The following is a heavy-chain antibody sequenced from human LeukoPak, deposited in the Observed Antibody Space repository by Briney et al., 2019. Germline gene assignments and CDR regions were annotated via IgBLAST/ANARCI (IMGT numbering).Heavy chain of an antibody. CDR1: GGSISSYY. D-gene: IGHD6-13*01. CDR2: IYYSGTT. Sequence: SETLSLTRTVSGGSISSYYWSWIRQPPGKGLEWIGYIYYSGTTNYNPSLKSRVTISVDTSKNQFSLKLSSVTAADTAVYYCARGVYIAAAQYAYWGQGTLVTVSS. J-gene: IGHJ4*02. V-gene: IGHV4-59*01. CDR3: ARGVYIAAAQYAY.